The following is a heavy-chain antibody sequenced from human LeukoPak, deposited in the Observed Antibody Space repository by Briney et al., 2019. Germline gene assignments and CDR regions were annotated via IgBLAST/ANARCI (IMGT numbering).Heavy chain of an antibody. V-gene: IGHV3-64D*09. CDR1: GFTISAYD. Sequence: GGSLRLSCSASGFTISAYDMHWARQAPGKGPEFLSVISANGDNIQYADSVKGRFTVSRDTFRNTMYLQMSSLRPEDTAVYYCARNPSGDYDYWGQGALVTVSS. CDR3: ARNPSGDYDY. CDR2: ISANGDNI. J-gene: IGHJ4*02. D-gene: IGHD2-15*01.